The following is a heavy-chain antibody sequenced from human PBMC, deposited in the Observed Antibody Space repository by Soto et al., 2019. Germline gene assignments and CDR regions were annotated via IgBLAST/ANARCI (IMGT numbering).Heavy chain of an antibody. CDR2: IWYDGSNK. D-gene: IGHD3-10*01. CDR1: GFTFSSYG. CDR3: ARDYGSGSYSSDY. Sequence: QVQLVESRGGVVQPGRSLRLSCAASGFTFSSYGMHWVRQAPGKGLEWVAVIWYDGSNKYYADSVKGRFTISRDNSKNTLYLQMNSLRAEDTAVYYCARDYGSGSYSSDYWGQGTLVTVSS. J-gene: IGHJ4*02. V-gene: IGHV3-33*01.